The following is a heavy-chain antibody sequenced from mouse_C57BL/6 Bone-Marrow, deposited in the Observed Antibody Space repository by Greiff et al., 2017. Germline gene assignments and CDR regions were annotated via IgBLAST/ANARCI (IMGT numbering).Heavy chain of an antibody. Sequence: VQLQQSGAELARPGASVKLSCKASGYTFTSYGISWVKQRTGQGLEWIGEIYPRSGNTYYNEKFKGKATLTADKSSSTAYMELRSLTSADSAVYFCARKGVYYGSRYAMDYWGQGTSVTVSS. CDR2: IYPRSGNT. CDR3: ARKGVYYGSRYAMDY. D-gene: IGHD1-1*01. J-gene: IGHJ4*01. V-gene: IGHV1-81*01. CDR1: GYTFTSYG.